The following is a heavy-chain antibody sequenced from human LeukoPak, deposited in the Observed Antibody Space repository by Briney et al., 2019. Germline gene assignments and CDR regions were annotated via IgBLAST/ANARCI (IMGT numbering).Heavy chain of an antibody. J-gene: IGHJ3*02. Sequence: SETLSLTCTVSGGSISSGSYYWSWIRQPAGKGLEWIRRIYTSGSTNYNPSLKSRVTISVDTSKNQFSLKLSSVTAADAAVYYCARLCSSTSCYYSDAFDIWGQGTMVTVSS. CDR3: ARLCSSTSCYYSDAFDI. D-gene: IGHD2-2*01. CDR1: GGSISSGSYY. V-gene: IGHV4-61*02. CDR2: IYTSGST.